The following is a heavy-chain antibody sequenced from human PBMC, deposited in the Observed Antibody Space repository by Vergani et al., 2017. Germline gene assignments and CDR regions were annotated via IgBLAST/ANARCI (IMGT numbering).Heavy chain of an antibody. V-gene: IGHV3-30*18. D-gene: IGHD4-17*01. CDR2: ISYDGSNK. CDR3: AKDGVTTVTTSYFDY. CDR1: GFTFSSYG. J-gene: IGHJ4*02. Sequence: QVQLVESGGGVVQPGRSLRLSCAASGFTFSSYGMHWVRQAPGKGLEWVAVISYDGSNKYYADYVKGRFTISRDNSKNTLYLQMNSLRAEDTAVYYCAKDGVTTVTTSYFDYWGQGTLVTVSS.